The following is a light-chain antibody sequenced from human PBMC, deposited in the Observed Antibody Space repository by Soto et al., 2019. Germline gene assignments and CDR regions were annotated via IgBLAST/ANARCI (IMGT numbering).Light chain of an antibody. V-gene: IGKV1-39*01. J-gene: IGKJ5*01. CDR1: QSICTF. CDR2: AAS. Sequence: DFEMTQSPSSLSAFVGDRVAMTGLASQSICTFLSWYQQKSGRAPKLLIYAASSLQIGVPSRFSGSGSGTNFTLTISSLQPEDFATYFCQQNYDTPITFGQGTRLEIK. CDR3: QQNYDTPIT.